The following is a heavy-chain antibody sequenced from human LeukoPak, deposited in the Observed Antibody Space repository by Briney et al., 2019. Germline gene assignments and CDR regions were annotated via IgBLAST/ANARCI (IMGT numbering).Heavy chain of an antibody. D-gene: IGHD2-15*01. J-gene: IGHJ3*02. CDR2: INHSGST. CDR3: AREGYCSGGSCYRIDAFDI. V-gene: IGHV4-34*01. CDR1: GGSFSGYY. Sequence: SETLSLTCAVYGGSFSGYYWSWIRQPPGKGLEWIGEINHSGSTSYNPSLKSRVTISVDTSKNQFSLKLSSVTAADTAVYYCAREGYCSGGSCYRIDAFDIWGQGTMVTVSS.